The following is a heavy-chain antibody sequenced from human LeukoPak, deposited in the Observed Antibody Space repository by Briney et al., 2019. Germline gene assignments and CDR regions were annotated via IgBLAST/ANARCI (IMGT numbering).Heavy chain of an antibody. Sequence: GGSLRLSCAATGFAFSSYGMHWVRQGPGKGLVWVSRINSDGSTTNYADSVKGRFTISRDNAKNTLYLQMNSLRAEDTAVYYCVRVDGGYWGQGTLVTVSS. V-gene: IGHV3-74*01. CDR2: INSDGSTT. CDR1: GFAFSSYG. CDR3: VRVDGGY. J-gene: IGHJ4*02. D-gene: IGHD3-16*01.